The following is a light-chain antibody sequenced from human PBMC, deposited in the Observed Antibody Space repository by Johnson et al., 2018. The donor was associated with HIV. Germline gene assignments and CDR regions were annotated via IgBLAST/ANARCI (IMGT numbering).Light chain of an antibody. CDR3: EIWDSSLSAYV. V-gene: IGLV1-51*01. CDR2: DNN. CDR1: SSNIGNNY. J-gene: IGLJ1*01. Sequence: VLTQPPSVSAAPGQKVTISCSGSSSNIGNNYVSWYQQVPGTAPKLLIYDNNRRPSGIPDRFSGSKSGTSATLGITGLQTGDEADYYGEIWDSSLSAYVFGTGTKVTVL.